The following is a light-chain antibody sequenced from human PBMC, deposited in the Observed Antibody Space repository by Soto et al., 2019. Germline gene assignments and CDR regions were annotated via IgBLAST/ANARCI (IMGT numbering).Light chain of an antibody. CDR1: QDISNL. CDR3: QQSYSTPQT. Sequence: DIQMTQAPSSLSASVGDRVTTTCQASQDISNLLNWYQQKPGKAPRLLIYDASNLETGVPSRFSGSGSGRDFTLTISSLQPEDSATYYCQQSYSTPQTFGQGTKVDIK. V-gene: IGKV1-39*01. J-gene: IGKJ1*01. CDR2: DAS.